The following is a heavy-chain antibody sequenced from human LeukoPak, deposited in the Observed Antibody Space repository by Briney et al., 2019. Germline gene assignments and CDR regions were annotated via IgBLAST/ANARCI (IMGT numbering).Heavy chain of an antibody. J-gene: IGHJ5*02. Sequence: GGSLRVSCAASGFTFSSYAMHWVRQAPGKGLEWVAVISYDGSNKYYADSVKGRFTISRDNSKNTLYLQMNSLRAEDTAVYYCARGPAYYDILTGYYNPWGQGTLVTVSS. CDR2: ISYDGSNK. D-gene: IGHD3-9*01. CDR1: GFTFSSYA. CDR3: ARGPAYYDILTGYYNP. V-gene: IGHV3-30*04.